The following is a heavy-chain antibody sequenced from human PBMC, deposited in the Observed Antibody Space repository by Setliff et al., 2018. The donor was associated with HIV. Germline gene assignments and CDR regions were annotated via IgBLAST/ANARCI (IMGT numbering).Heavy chain of an antibody. CDR2: ITSYNGNT. CDR1: SYIFSSND. Sequence: ASVKVSCKASSYIFSSNDIDWVRQAPGQGLEWMGRITSYNGNTKYAQKLQDRVTMTTDKSTTTAYMDLRSLRSDDTAVYYCAIRISAAGSAFQHWGQGTLVTVSS. CDR3: AIRISAAGSAFQH. J-gene: IGHJ1*01. V-gene: IGHV1-18*01. D-gene: IGHD6-13*01.